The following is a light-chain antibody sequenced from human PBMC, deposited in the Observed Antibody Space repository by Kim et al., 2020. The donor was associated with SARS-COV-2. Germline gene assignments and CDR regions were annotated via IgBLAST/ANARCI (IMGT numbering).Light chain of an antibody. J-gene: IGLJ2*01. CDR2: DVI. V-gene: IGLV2-11*03. CDR1: SSDVGGYNY. CDR3: CSYAGTHTVV. Sequence: SVTISWPGTSSDVGGYNYVSWYQQHPGKAPRLMMFDVIKRPSGVPDRFSGSKSGNTASLTISGLQVEDEADYYCCSYAGTHTVVFGGGTQLTVL.